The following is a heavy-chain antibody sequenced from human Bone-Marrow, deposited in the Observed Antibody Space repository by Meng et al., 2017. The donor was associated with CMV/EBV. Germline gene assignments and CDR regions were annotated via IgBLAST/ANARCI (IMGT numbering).Heavy chain of an antibody. Sequence: GGSLRLSCAASGFTFSSYWMSWVRQAPGKGLEWVANIKEDGSEKYYVDSVRGRFTISRDNAKNSLYLQMNSLRAEDTAVYYCARFLVWYQLLFDYWGQGNLVTVYS. J-gene: IGHJ4*02. CDR1: GFTFSSYW. D-gene: IGHD2-2*01. V-gene: IGHV3-7*01. CDR2: IKEDGSEK. CDR3: ARFLVWYQLLFDY.